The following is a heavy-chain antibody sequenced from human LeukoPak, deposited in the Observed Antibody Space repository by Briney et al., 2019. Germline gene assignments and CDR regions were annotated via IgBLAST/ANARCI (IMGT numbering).Heavy chain of an antibody. CDR1: GFTFSSYE. V-gene: IGHV3-48*03. Sequence: GGSLRLSCAASGFTFSSYEMNWVRQAPGKGLDWVSYISSSGSTIYYADSVMGRFTISRDNAKNSLYLQMNSLRAEDTAVYYCARSELLWFGESKRFAYFDYWGQGTLVTVSS. CDR2: ISSSGSTI. J-gene: IGHJ4*02. D-gene: IGHD3-10*01. CDR3: ARSELLWFGESKRFAYFDY.